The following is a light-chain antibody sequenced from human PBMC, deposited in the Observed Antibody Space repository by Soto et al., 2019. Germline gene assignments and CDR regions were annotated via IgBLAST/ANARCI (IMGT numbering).Light chain of an antibody. J-gene: IGLJ1*01. V-gene: IGLV2-14*03. CDR3: SSYAGSSTYV. Sequence: QPAPLSGSPGQSIAMSCTGNSSDVGTHNFVSWYQQHPGKAPKLIIYDVSNRPSGVSDRFFGSKSGNTASLTIPGLQAEDEADYYCSSYAGSSTYVFGTGTKVTVL. CDR2: DVS. CDR1: SSDVGTHNF.